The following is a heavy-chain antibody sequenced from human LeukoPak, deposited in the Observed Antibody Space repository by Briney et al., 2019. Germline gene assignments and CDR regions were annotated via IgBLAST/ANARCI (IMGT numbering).Heavy chain of an antibody. CDR2: IKSKTDGGTT. D-gene: IGHD6-13*01. J-gene: IGHJ4*02. CDR1: GFTFSNAW. V-gene: IGHV3-15*01. Sequence: GGSLRLSCAASGFTFSNAWMSWVRQAPGKGLEWVGRIKSKTDGGTTDYAAPVKGRFTISRDDSKNTLYLQMNSLKTEDTAVYYCTTDRRQQLVPFDYWGQGTLVTVSS. CDR3: TTDRRQQLVPFDY.